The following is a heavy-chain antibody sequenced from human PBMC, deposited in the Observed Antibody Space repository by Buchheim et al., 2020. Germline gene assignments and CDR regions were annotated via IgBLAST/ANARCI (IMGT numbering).Heavy chain of an antibody. CDR3: ARAMVRGVIPNYYYYYYGMDV. D-gene: IGHD3-10*01. CDR2: IYYSGST. V-gene: IGHV4-30-4*01. CDR1: GGSISSGDYY. Sequence: QVQLQESGPGLVKPSQTPSLTCTVSGGSISSGDYYWSWIRQPPGKGLEWIGYIYYSGSTYYNPSLKSRVTISVDTSKNQFSLKLSSVTAADTAVYYCARAMVRGVIPNYYYYYYGMDVWGQGTT. J-gene: IGHJ6*02.